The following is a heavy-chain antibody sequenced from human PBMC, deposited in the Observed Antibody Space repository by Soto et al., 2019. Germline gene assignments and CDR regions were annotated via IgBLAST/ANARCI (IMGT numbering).Heavy chain of an antibody. V-gene: IGHV1-24*01. CDR3: ATDLSPQYNWNDVFDY. CDR1: GYTLTELS. Sequence: ASVKVSCKVSGYTLTELSMHWVRQAPGKGLEWMGGFDPEDGETIYAQKFQGRVTMTEDTSTNTAYMELSSLRSEDTAVYYCATDLSPQYNWNDVFDYWGQGTLVTVSS. J-gene: IGHJ4*02. D-gene: IGHD1-1*01. CDR2: FDPEDGET.